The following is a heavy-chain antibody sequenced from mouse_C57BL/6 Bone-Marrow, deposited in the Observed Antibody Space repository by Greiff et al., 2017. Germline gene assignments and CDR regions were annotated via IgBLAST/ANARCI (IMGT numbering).Heavy chain of an antibody. CDR1: GYTFTSYG. CDR2: IYPRSGNT. J-gene: IGHJ2*01. D-gene: IGHD1-1*01. CDR3: ALYYGSSPDY. V-gene: IGHV1-81*01. Sequence: VQLKESGAELARPGASVKLFCKASGYTFTSYGISWVKQRTGQGLEWIGEIYPRSGNTYYNEKFKGKASLTADKSSSTAYMGLRSLTSEDSAVYFCALYYGSSPDYWGQGTTLTVSS.